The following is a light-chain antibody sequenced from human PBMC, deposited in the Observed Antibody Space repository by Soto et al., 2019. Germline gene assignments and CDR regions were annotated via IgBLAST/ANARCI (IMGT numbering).Light chain of an antibody. J-gene: IGKJ4*01. CDR2: QIS. CDR1: QTLVHSDGGTY. CDR3: MQATQLVS. Sequence: DIVMTQTPLSSPVTLGQPASISCRSSQTLVHSDGGTYLSWLHQRPGQPPRLLIYQISKRFYGVPDRFSGSGAGTDFTLKISRVEAEDVGIYYCMQATQLVSFGGGTKVELK. V-gene: IGKV2-24*01.